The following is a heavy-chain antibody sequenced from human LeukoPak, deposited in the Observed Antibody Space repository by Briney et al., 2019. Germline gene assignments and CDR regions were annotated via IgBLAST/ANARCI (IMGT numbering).Heavy chain of an antibody. V-gene: IGHV3-21*04. J-gene: IGHJ4*02. Sequence: GGSLRLSCAASGFTFSSYSMNWVRQAPGKGLEWVSSVSSSSSYIYYADSVKGRFTISRDNAKNSLYLQMNSLRAEDSAVYYCAKDRQQLANLDYWGQGTLVTVSA. D-gene: IGHD6-13*01. CDR1: GFTFSSYS. CDR2: VSSSSSYI. CDR3: AKDRQQLANLDY.